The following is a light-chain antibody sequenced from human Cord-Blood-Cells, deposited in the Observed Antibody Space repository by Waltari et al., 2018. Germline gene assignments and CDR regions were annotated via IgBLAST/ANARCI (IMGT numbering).Light chain of an antibody. CDR1: PSVSSY. Sequence: EILLKQSPATLSMSPGAIATLSCRASPSVSSYLALYQQKPGQAPRLLIYDASNRATGIPARFSGSGSGTDFTLTISSLEPEDFAVYYCQQRSNWPPTFGQGTKVEIK. CDR3: QQRSNWPPT. V-gene: IGKV3-11*01. CDR2: DAS. J-gene: IGKJ1*01.